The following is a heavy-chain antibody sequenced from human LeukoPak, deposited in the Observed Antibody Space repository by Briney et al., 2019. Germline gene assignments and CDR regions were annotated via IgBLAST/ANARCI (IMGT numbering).Heavy chain of an antibody. J-gene: IGHJ4*02. V-gene: IGHV3-49*04. CDR1: GFTLGDYP. Sequence: GGSLRLSCTASGFTLGDYPMSWVGQAPGKGLEWVGFIRSKAYGGPTDYAASVRGRFTISRDDSKGIAYLQMNSLKTEDTAVYYCTRRGGWYSDYWGQGTLVTVSS. D-gene: IGHD6-19*01. CDR2: IRSKAYGGPT. CDR3: TRRGGWYSDY.